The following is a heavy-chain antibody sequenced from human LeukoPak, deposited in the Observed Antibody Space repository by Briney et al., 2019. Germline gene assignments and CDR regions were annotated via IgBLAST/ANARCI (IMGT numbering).Heavy chain of an antibody. CDR2: ISGSSDST. J-gene: IGHJ3*02. CDR3: AKVGSGRTFDI. CDR1: GFTFSRYA. D-gene: IGHD1-26*01. V-gene: IGHV3-23*01. Sequence: PGGSLRLSCAASGFTFSRYAMSWVRQAPGKGLEWVSVISGSSDSTYYADSVKGRFTISRDNSKNTLYLQMNSLTAEDTAVYYCAKVGSGRTFDIWGQGTMVTVSS.